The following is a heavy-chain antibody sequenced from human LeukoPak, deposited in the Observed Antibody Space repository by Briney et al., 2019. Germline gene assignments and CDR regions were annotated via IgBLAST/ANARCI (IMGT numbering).Heavy chain of an antibody. CDR3: AKDPLPLIHGCGAQFDC. V-gene: IGHV3-23*01. J-gene: IGHJ4*02. CDR2: ISGSGGST. CDR1: GFTFSSYA. D-gene: IGHD5-24*01. Sequence: PGGSLRLSCAASGFTFSSYAMSWVRQAPGKGLEWVSAISGSGGSTYYAASVKGRLTISRDNSKNTLDLQMNSLRTEGQPVQYCAKDPLPLIHGCGAQFDCWGRGTLVTVSS.